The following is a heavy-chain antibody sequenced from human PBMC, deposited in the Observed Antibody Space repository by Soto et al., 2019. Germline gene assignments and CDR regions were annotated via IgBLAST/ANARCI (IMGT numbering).Heavy chain of an antibody. V-gene: IGHV4-39*01. CDR1: GGSISSSSYY. D-gene: IGHD2-2*01. CDR3: ASYYCSSTSCYYFDY. Sequence: QLQLQESGPGLVKPSETLSLTCTVSGGSISSSSYYWGWIRQPPGKGLEWIGSIYYSGSTYYNPSLKSRVTISVDTSKNQFSLKLSSVTAADTAVYYCASYYCSSTSCYYFDYWGQGTLVTVSS. CDR2: IYYSGST. J-gene: IGHJ4*02.